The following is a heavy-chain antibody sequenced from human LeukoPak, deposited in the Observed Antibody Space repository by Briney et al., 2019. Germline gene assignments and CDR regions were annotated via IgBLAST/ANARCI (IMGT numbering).Heavy chain of an antibody. V-gene: IGHV1-2*02. Sequence: GASVKVSCKASGYTFTGYYMHWVRQAPGQGLEWMGWINPAIGGTNYAQRFHGRVTMTRDTSITTAYMELSRLTSDDTALYYCARGRTNTVTTSGALFAYWGQGTLVTVSS. CDR1: GYTFTGYY. D-gene: IGHD4-17*01. CDR3: ARGRTNTVTTSGALFAY. CDR2: INPAIGGT. J-gene: IGHJ4*02.